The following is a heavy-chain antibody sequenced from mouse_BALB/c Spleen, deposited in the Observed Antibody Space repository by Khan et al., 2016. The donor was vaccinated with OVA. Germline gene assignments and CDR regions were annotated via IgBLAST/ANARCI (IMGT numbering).Heavy chain of an antibody. CDR3: TRGGYSSFAY. CDR1: GYSFTSYW. CDR2: IYPGNSDT. J-gene: IGHJ3*01. Sequence: QLQESGTVLARPGASVKMSCKASGYSFTSYWMYWVKQRPGQGLEWIGGIYPGNSDTDYNQKFKGKAKLTAGTSASTAYMELSSLTNEDSAVYYCTRGGYSSFAYWGQGTLVTVSA. V-gene: IGHV1-5*01. D-gene: IGHD1-3*01.